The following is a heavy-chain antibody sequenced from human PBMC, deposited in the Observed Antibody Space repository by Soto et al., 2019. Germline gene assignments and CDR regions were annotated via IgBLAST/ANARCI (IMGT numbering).Heavy chain of an antibody. Sequence: EVQLVESGGGLVQPGGSLRLSCAASGFTFSSYWMSWVRQAPGKGLEWVANIKQDGSEKYYVDSVKGRFTISRDNAKHSLYLQMNSLRAEDTAVYHGASGIVVVPAAQRGFDYWGQGTLVTVSS. CDR2: IKQDGSEK. CDR3: ASGIVVVPAAQRGFDY. D-gene: IGHD2-2*01. J-gene: IGHJ4*02. V-gene: IGHV3-7*01. CDR1: GFTFSSYW.